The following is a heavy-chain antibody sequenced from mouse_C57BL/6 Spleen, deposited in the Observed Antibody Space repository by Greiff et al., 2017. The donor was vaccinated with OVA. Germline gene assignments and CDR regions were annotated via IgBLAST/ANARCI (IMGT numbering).Heavy chain of an antibody. CDR2: ISYDGSN. V-gene: IGHV3-6*01. J-gene: IGHJ2*01. CDR1: GYSITSGYY. Sequence: EVKLQESGPGLVKPSQSLSLTCSVTGYSITSGYYWNWIRQFPGNILEWMGYISYDGSNNYNPSLKNRISITRDTSKNQFFLKLNSVTTEDTTAYYCAVYYHGRGGYFDYWGQGTTLTVSS. CDR3: AVYYHGRGGYFDY. D-gene: IGHD1-1*01.